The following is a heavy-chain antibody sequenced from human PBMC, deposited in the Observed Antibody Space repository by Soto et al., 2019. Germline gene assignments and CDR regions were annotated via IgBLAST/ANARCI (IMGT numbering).Heavy chain of an antibody. Sequence: DSLTISRQGSGDSFTSNWIGLVRQMPGKGLEWMGVINPADSDIKYSPSFQGQVTISADKSIGTAYLQWSSLKASDTAMYYCARHQRDDASRKIDCWGQGTLVTVSS. CDR3: ARHQRDDASRKIDC. J-gene: IGHJ4*02. CDR2: INPADSDI. CDR1: GDSFTSNW. V-gene: IGHV5-51*01. D-gene: IGHD3-16*01.